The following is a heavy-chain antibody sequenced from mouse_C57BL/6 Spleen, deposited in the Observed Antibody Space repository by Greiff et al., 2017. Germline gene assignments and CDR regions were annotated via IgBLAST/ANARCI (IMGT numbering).Heavy chain of an antibody. CDR1: GFTFSDYG. CDR2: ISSGSSTI. V-gene: IGHV5-17*01. J-gene: IGHJ2*01. Sequence: EVKLVESGGGLVKPGGSLKLSCAASGFTFSDYGMHWVRQAPEKGLEWVAYISSGSSTIYYADTVKGRFTITRDDTKNTLFMQVNSLRYEDTTMYYCARRGESYYFDYWGQGTTLTVSS. CDR3: ARRGESYYFDY.